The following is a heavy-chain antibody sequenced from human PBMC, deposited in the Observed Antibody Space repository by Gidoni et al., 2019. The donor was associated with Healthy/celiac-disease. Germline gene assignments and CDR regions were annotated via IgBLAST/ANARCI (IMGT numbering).Heavy chain of an antibody. J-gene: IGHJ4*02. CDR3: ARTPGWLPYSFDY. CDR1: GGTFSSYA. V-gene: IGHV1-69*01. CDR2: IIPIFGTA. D-gene: IGHD5-12*01. Sequence: SGGTFSSYAISGVRQAPGQGLEWMGGIIPIFGTANYAQKFQGRVTITADESTSTAYMELSSLRSEDTAVYYCARTPGWLPYSFDYWGQGTLVTVSS.